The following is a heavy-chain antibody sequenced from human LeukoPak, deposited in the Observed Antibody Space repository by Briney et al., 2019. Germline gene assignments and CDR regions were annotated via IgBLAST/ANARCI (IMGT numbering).Heavy chain of an antibody. V-gene: IGHV3-23*01. CDR1: GFAFNTFA. CDR2: ICSDDGRT. J-gene: IGHJ4*02. D-gene: IGHD2-15*01. CDR3: ARATGANCYWGSNF. Sequence: RGSLRLSCVASGFAFNTFAMTWVRQAPGKGLEWVSSICSDDGRTYYADSVKGRFTISRDNAQNTLYLQMINLRAEDTALYYCARATGANCYWGSNFWGQGTLVTVSP.